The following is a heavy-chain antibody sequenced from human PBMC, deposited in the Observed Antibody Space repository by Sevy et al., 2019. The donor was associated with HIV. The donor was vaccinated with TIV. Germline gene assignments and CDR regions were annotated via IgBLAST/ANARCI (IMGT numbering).Heavy chain of an antibody. D-gene: IGHD1-26*01. CDR1: GFTFSSYA. CDR2: ISSNGGST. CDR3: ARDIVGLRLGHYYYYYYMDV. V-gene: IGHV3-64*02. Sequence: GGSLRLSCAASGFTFSSYAMHWVRQAPGKGLEYVSAISSNGGSTYYADSVKGRFTISRDNSKNTLYLKMGSLRAEDMAVYYCARDIVGLRLGHYYYYYYMDVWGKGTTVTVSS. J-gene: IGHJ6*03.